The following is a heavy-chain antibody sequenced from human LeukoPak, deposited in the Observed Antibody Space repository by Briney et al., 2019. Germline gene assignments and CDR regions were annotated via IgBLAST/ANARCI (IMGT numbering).Heavy chain of an antibody. V-gene: IGHV3-30*18. CDR3: AKDRYSYAFEYSDS. CDR2: ISNDGSKK. CDR1: GFTVSSYG. J-gene: IGHJ4*02. D-gene: IGHD5-18*01. Sequence: PGGSLRLSCAVSGFTVSSYGMHWVRQAPGKGLDWVAVISNDGSKKYYADSVKGRFTISRDNSKNTLSLQVSSLRTEDTAVYYCAKDRYSYAFEYSDSWGQGTLVTVSS.